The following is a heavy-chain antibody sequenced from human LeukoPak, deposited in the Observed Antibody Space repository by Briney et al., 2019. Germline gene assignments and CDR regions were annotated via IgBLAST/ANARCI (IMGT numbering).Heavy chain of an antibody. Sequence: SETLSLTCTVSGGSISSYYGSWIRQPPGKGLEWIGYIYYSGSTNYNPSLKSRVTISVDTSKNQFSLKLSSVTAADTAVYYCARSTELWFGELLWGYFGYWGQGTLVTVSS. CDR3: ARSTELWFGELLWGYFGY. J-gene: IGHJ4*02. CDR2: IYYSGST. V-gene: IGHV4-59*01. D-gene: IGHD3-10*01. CDR1: GGSISSYY.